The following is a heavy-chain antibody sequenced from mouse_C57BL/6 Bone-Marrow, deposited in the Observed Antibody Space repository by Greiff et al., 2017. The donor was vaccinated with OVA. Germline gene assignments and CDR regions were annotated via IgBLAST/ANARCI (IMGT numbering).Heavy chain of an antibody. V-gene: IGHV1-54*01. CDR3: AREVYDGYPSWFAV. J-gene: IGHJ3*01. CDR1: GYAFTNYL. D-gene: IGHD2-3*01. Sequence: QVQLQQSGAELVRPGTSVKVSCKASGYAFTNYLIEWVKQRPGQGLEWIGVINPGSGGTNYTEKFKGKATLTADKSSITAYMQLSRLTSEDSAVYFCAREVYDGYPSWFAVWGKGTLVTVSA. CDR2: INPGSGGT.